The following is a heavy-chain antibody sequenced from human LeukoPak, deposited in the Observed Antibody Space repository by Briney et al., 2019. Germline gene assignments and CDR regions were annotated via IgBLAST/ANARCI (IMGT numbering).Heavy chain of an antibody. CDR1: GGSFSGCY. J-gene: IGHJ4*02. CDR2: INHSGGT. Sequence: SETLSLTCAVYGGSFSGCYWSWIRQPPGKGLEWIGEINHSGGTNYNPSLKSRLTLSVNTSKNQFSLKLSSVSAADTSIYFCAREARIIGSFDYWGQGPLAAVSS. V-gene: IGHV4-34*01. D-gene: IGHD3-10*01. CDR3: AREARIIGSFDY.